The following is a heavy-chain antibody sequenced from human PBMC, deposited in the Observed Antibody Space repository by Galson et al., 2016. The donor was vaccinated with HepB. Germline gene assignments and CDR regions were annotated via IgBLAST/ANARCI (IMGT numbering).Heavy chain of an antibody. V-gene: IGHV4-34*01. CDR1: AGNFSGYY. J-gene: IGHJ6*02. Sequence: EILSLTDAVYAGNFSGYYCSWFRQAPGKRLEWTGVTNHSGRTNYNPSLMSRLTLSVDTSKHQFFLRMSSLTAADVAVYYCAIGAVGYCTSNTCYNYFHVLDVWGQGTAVTVSS. CDR3: AIGAVGYCTSNTCYNYFHVLDV. D-gene: IGHD2-2*02. CDR2: TNHSGRT.